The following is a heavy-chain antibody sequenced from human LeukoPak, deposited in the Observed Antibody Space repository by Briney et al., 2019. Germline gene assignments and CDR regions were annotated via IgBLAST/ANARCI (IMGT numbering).Heavy chain of an antibody. CDR3: AREYDYGSGSWAY. CDR1: GGSISSYY. Sequence: PSETLSLTCTVSGGSISSYYWSWIRQPAGKGLEWIGRIYTSGSTNYNPSLKSRVTISLDTSKNQFSLKLSSVTAADTAVYYCAREYDYGSGSWAYWGQGTLVTVSS. D-gene: IGHD3-10*01. V-gene: IGHV4-4*07. J-gene: IGHJ4*02. CDR2: IYTSGST.